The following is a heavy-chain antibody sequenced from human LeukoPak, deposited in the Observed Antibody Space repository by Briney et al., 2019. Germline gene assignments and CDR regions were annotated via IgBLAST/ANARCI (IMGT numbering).Heavy chain of an antibody. CDR1: GGSIGSYY. J-gene: IGHJ4*02. Sequence: PSETLSLTCTVSGGSIGSYYWSWIRQPPGKGLEWIGYIYYSGSTNYNPSLKSRVTISVDASKNQFSLKLSSVTAADTAVYYCARDSGYGYFDYWGQGTLVTVSS. D-gene: IGHD5-12*01. CDR2: IYYSGST. CDR3: ARDSGYGYFDY. V-gene: IGHV4-59*01.